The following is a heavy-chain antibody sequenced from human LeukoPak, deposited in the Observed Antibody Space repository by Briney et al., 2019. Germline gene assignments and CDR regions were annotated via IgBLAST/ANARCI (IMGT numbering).Heavy chain of an antibody. V-gene: IGHV5-51*01. CDR2: IYPGDSDT. J-gene: IGHJ4*02. CDR3: ARHRRYGGNSYYFDY. D-gene: IGHD4-23*01. Sequence: GESLKISCKGSGYSFTSYWIGWVRQMPGKGLEWMGIIYPGDSDTRYSPSFQGRVTISADKSISTTYLQWSSLRASDTAMYYCARHRRYGGNSYYFDYWGQGALVTVSS. CDR1: GYSFTSYW.